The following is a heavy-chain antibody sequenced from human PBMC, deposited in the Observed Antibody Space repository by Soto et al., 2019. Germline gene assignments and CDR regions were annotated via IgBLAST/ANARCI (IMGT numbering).Heavy chain of an antibody. J-gene: IGHJ2*01. CDR1: GGTFSSYT. CDR2: IIPILGIA. Sequence: QVQLVQSGAEVKKPGSSVKVSCKASGGTFSSYTISWVRQAPGQGLEWMGRIIPILGIANYAQKFQGRVTITADKSTSTAYMELSSLRSEDTAVYCCASAHYGGNISWYFDLWGRGTLVTVSS. V-gene: IGHV1-69*02. D-gene: IGHD4-17*01. CDR3: ASAHYGGNISWYFDL.